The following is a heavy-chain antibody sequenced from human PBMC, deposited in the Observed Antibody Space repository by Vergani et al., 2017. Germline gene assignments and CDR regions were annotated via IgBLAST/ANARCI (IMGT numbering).Heavy chain of an antibody. CDR3: ARGLTSIYDYDFVYMDV. V-gene: IGHV3-74*01. CDR1: GFALSSHW. J-gene: IGHJ6*03. CDR2: MDSDGSTT. D-gene: IGHD3-3*01. Sequence: EVQLAESGGDLVQPGGSLTLSCAASGFALSSHWVYWVRQGPGKGLVWVSYMDSDGSTTNYADSVKGRFTISRDNAKNTVYLQMNSLRAEDTGIYYCARGLTSIYDYDFVYMDVWGKXP.